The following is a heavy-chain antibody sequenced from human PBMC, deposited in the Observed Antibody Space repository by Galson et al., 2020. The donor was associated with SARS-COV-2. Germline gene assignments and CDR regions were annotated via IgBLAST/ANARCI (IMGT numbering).Heavy chain of an antibody. CDR1: GGSIRSSNYY. CDR2: VLNSGTT. Sequence: SETLSLTCTVSGGSIRSSNYYWGWIRQPPGKGLEWIGSVLNSGTTHYSPSLQSRVTISVDTSKNQFSPNLNSVTATDTAMYYCARDATSSGWYNWFDPWGQGTLVTVSS. J-gene: IGHJ5*02. D-gene: IGHD6-19*01. V-gene: IGHV4-39*07. CDR3: ARDATSSGWYNWFDP.